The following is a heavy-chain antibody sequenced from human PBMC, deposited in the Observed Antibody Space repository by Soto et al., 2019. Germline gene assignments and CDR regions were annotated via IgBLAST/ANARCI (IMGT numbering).Heavy chain of an antibody. J-gene: IGHJ4*02. CDR1: GFTFSSYG. CDR3: AKENGGYCSSTSCYVWDY. CDR2: ISYDGSNK. Sequence: GGSLRLSCAASGFTFSSYGMHWVRQAPGKGLEWVAVISYDGSNKYYADSVKGRFTISRDNSKNTLYLQMNSLRAEDTAVYYCAKENGGYCSSTSCYVWDYWGQGTLVTVSS. V-gene: IGHV3-30*18. D-gene: IGHD2-2*03.